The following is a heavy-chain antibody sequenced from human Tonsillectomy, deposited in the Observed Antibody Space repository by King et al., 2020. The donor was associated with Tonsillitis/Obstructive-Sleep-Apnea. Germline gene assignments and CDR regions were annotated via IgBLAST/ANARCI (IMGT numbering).Heavy chain of an antibody. CDR3: AKDTGPIAAAGIDY. Sequence: VQLVESGGGLVQPGRSLRLSCAASGFTFDDYAMHWVRQAPGKGLEWVSGISWNSGSIGYADSVKGRFTISRDNAKNSLYLQMNSLRAEDTALYYCAKDTGPIAAAGIDYWGQGTLVTVS. V-gene: IGHV3-9*01. CDR1: GFTFDDYA. D-gene: IGHD6-13*01. J-gene: IGHJ4*02. CDR2: ISWNSGSI.